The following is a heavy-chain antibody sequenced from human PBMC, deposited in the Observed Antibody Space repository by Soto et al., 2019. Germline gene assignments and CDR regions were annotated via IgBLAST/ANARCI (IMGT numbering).Heavy chain of an antibody. V-gene: IGHV4-34*01. Sequence: SETLSLTCAVSGGSISSGGYSWSWIRQPPGKGLEWIGEINHSGSTNYNPSLKSRVTISVDTSKNQFSLKLSSVTAADTAVYYCARGYTTSSSSPADYYYYYGMDVWGQGTTVTVSS. CDR3: ARGYTTSSSSPADYYYYYGMDV. J-gene: IGHJ6*02. CDR2: INHSGST. D-gene: IGHD6-6*01. CDR1: GGSISSGGYS.